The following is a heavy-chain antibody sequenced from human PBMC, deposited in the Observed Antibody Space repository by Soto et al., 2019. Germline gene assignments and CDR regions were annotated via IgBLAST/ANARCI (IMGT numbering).Heavy chain of an antibody. Sequence: PSETLSPPCTVAGGSISCYYCSWILQTPGKGLEWIGYIYYSGSTNYNPSLKSRVTISVDTSKNQFSLKLSYVTAADTAVYYCARHSKGYCSGGSCYYYYMDVWGKGTTVTVSS. CDR1: GGSISCYY. D-gene: IGHD2-15*01. CDR3: ARHSKGYCSGGSCYYYYMDV. CDR2: IYYSGST. J-gene: IGHJ6*03. V-gene: IGHV4-59*08.